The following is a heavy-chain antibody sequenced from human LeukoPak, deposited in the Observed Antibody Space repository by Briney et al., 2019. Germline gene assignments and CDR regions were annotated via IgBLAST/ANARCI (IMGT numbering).Heavy chain of an antibody. D-gene: IGHD6-13*01. CDR2: MNPNSGNT. CDR3: ARVSIAAAGTGEAFDI. V-gene: IGHV1-8*03. CDR1: GYTFTSYD. J-gene: IGHJ3*02. Sequence: GASVKVSCKASGYTFTSYDINWVRQATGQGLEWMGWMNPNSGNTGYAQKFQGRVTITRNTSISTAYMELSSLRSEDTAVYYCARVSIAAAGTGEAFDIWGQGTMVTVSS.